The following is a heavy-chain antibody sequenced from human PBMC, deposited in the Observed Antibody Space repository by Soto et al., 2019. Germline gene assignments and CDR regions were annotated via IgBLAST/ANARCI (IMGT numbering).Heavy chain of an antibody. CDR2: ISSSSSTI. D-gene: IGHD2-2*01. V-gene: IGHV3-48*01. Sequence: GGSLRLSCAASGFTFSSYSMNWVRQVPGKGLEWVSYISSSSSTIYYADPVKGRFTISRDNAKNSLYLQMNSLRAEDTAVYYCARELVVVPAVSDVWGKGITVTVSS. J-gene: IGHJ6*04. CDR1: GFTFSSYS. CDR3: ARELVVVPAVSDV.